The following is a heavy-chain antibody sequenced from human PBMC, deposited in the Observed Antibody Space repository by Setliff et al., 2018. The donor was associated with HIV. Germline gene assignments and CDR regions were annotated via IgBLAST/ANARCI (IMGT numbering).Heavy chain of an antibody. J-gene: IGHJ4*02. CDR1: GGSISSSSYY. CDR3: ARQESYGNGCLYYFDY. CDR2: IYYSGST. D-gene: IGHD1-1*01. V-gene: IGHV4-39*01. Sequence: PSETLSLTCTVSGGSISSSSYYWGWIRQPPGKGLEWNGSIYYSGSTYYNPSLKSRVTISVDTSKNQFSLKLSSVPAADTAVYYCARQESYGNGCLYYFDYWGQGTLVTVSS.